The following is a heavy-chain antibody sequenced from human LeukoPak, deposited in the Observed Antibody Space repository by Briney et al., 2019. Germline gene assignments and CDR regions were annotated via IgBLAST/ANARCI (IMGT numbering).Heavy chain of an antibody. D-gene: IGHD2-21*01. CDR1: GGTFSSYA. CDR3: ARAPLWRNYYYYGMDV. Sequence: GASVTVSCTASGGTFSSYAISWVRQAPGQGLEWMGGIIPIFGTANYAQKFQGRVTITADESTSTAYMELSSLRSEDTAVYYCARAPLWRNYYYYGMDVWGQGTTVTVSS. J-gene: IGHJ6*02. V-gene: IGHV1-69*13. CDR2: IIPIFGTA.